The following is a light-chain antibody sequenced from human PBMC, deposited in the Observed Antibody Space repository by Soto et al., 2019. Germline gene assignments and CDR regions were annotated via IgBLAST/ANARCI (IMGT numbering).Light chain of an antibody. Sequence: DIQMPQSQSTLSASLGDRFTITCLASQSISSWLARYQQKPGKAPKLLIYDTSSLESGGPSTFSGSRSGTEFTLTISSLQPDDFAPYCCQQYNSCFWTFCQVTKVDIK. CDR3: QQYNSCFWT. J-gene: IGKJ1*01. CDR1: QSISSW. CDR2: DTS. V-gene: IGKV1-5*01.